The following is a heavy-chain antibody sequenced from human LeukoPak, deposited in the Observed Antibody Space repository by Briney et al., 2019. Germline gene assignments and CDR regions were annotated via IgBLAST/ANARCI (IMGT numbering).Heavy chain of an antibody. CDR2: IYYSGST. D-gene: IGHD1-26*01. CDR1: GGSISSYY. CDR3: ARGKGSYYFDY. Sequence: KPSETLSLTCTVSGGSISSYYWSWIRQPPGKGLEWIGYIYYSGSTNYNPSLKSRVTISVDTSKNQFSLKLSSVTAADTAVYYCARGKGSYYFDYWGQGTLVTVSS. J-gene: IGHJ4*02. V-gene: IGHV4-59*01.